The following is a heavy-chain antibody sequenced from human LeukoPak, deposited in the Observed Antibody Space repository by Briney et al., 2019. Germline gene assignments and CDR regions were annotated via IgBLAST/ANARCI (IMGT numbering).Heavy chain of an antibody. J-gene: IGHJ4*02. CDR2: ISDGGSRT. CDR1: GFTFRTYA. V-gene: IGHV3-23*01. D-gene: IGHD6-13*01. CDR3: TRNQILDDTGSWYAY. Sequence: GGSLRLSCGASGFTFRTYAMSWVRQAPGKGLEWVSGISDGGSRTFYAGSVKGRFTVSRDNSKNTLYLRMNSLRAEDTAIYYCTRNQILDDTGSWYAYWGRGTLVTVSS.